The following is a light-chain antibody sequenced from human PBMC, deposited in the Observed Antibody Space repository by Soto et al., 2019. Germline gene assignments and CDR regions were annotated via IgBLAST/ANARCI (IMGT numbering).Light chain of an antibody. CDR2: YAS. J-gene: IGKJ1*01. Sequence: DIVMTQSPVTLSVSPGERATLSCRASQTVRSNLAWYQQKPGQAPRLLIHYASTRAAGVPARFSGSGYGTEFTLTISSLQSEDSAVYFCQQYYDCPPWTFGQGTKVDIK. CDR3: QQYYDCPPWT. V-gene: IGKV3-15*01. CDR1: QTVRSN.